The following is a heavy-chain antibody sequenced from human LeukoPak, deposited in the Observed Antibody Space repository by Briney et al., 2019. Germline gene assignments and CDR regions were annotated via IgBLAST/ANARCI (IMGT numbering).Heavy chain of an antibody. J-gene: IGHJ5*02. V-gene: IGHV2-5*01. D-gene: IGHD1-1*01. CDR1: GFSLGTSGVA. CDR3: AHRRRVVQRERLFSGPQTNKWFDP. Sequence: SGPTLVNPTQTLTLTCSFSGFSLGTSGVAVGWIRQPPGKALEWLALIYWNDDKRFSPSLKSRLTITKDTSKNQVVLTLANMDPVDTAIYYCAHRRRVVQRERLFSGPQTNKWFDPWGPGTLVTVSS. CDR2: IYWNDDK.